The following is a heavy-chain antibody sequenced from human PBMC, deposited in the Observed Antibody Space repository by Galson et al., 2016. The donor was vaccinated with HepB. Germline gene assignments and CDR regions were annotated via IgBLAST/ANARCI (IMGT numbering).Heavy chain of an antibody. CDR3: ATTGTGLAARKFDY. V-gene: IGHV3-11*06. Sequence: SCAASGFTFSDYYMSWIRQAPGKGLECISYISSRSTYTNYADSVKGRFTISRDNAKNSLYLQMSNLRADDTAVYYCATTGTGLAARKFDYWGQGILVTVSS. J-gene: IGHJ4*02. CDR2: ISSRSTYT. CDR1: GFTFSDYY. D-gene: IGHD6-6*01.